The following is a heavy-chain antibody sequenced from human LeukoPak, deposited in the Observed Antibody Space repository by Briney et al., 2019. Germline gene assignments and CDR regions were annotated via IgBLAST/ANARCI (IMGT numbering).Heavy chain of an antibody. CDR2: IYTSGNT. V-gene: IGHV4-61*02. CDR3: ARSPKDWLIEEAYCFDY. Sequence: PSQTLSLTCTVSGGSISSGSYYWSWIRQPAGKGLEWIGRIYTSGNTNYNPSLKSRVTISVDTSKNQFSLKLRSVTAADTAVYYCARSPKDWLIEEAYCFDYWGQGTLVTVSS. CDR1: GGSISSGSYY. D-gene: IGHD3/OR15-3a*01. J-gene: IGHJ4*02.